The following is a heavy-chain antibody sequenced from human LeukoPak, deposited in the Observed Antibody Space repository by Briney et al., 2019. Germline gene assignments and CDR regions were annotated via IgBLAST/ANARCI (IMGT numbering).Heavy chain of an antibody. D-gene: IGHD2-2*01. CDR1: GGSITSYF. V-gene: IGHV4-59*01. CDR3: ARGQDIVVVPAGGDPYYYYGMDV. J-gene: IGHJ6*02. Sequence: PSETLSLTCTVSGGSITSYFWSWIRQPPGKGLEWIGYIYYSGSTNYNPSLKSRVTISVDTSKNQFSLKLSSVTAADTAVYYCARGQDIVVVPAGGDPYYYYGMDVWGQGTTVTVSS. CDR2: IYYSGST.